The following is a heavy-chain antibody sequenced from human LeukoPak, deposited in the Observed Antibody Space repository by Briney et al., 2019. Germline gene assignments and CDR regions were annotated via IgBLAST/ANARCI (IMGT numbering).Heavy chain of an antibody. Sequence: KPSQTLSLTCTVSGGSISSGDYYWSWIRQPPGKGLEWIGYIYYSGSTYYNPSLKSRVTISVDTSKNQFSLKLSSVTAADTAVYYCAKPHCSSTSCYPILDYWGQGTLVTVSS. D-gene: IGHD2-2*01. CDR2: IYYSGST. CDR3: AKPHCSSTSCYPILDY. J-gene: IGHJ4*02. CDR1: GGSISSGDYY. V-gene: IGHV4-30-4*01.